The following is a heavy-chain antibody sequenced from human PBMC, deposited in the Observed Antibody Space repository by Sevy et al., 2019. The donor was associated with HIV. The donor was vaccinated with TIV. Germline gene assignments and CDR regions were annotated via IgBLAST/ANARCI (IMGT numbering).Heavy chain of an antibody. CDR1: GYTLTELS. V-gene: IGHV1-24*01. CDR2: FDPENGET. J-gene: IGHJ4*02. CDR3: ATATEYYYDSSGSKPYYFDY. D-gene: IGHD3-22*01. Sequence: ASVKVSCKVSGYTLTELSMHWVRQAPGKGLEWMGGFDPENGETIYAQKFQGRVTMTEDTFTDTAYMELSSLRSEDTAVYYCATATEYYYDSSGSKPYYFDYWGQGTLVTVSS.